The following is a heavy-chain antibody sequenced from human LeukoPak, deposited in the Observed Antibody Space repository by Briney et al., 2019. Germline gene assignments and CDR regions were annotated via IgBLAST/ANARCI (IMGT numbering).Heavy chain of an antibody. CDR2: ISAYNGNT. J-gene: IGHJ4*02. V-gene: IGHV1-18*01. CDR3: ARDREKAVDGRGRFDY. D-gene: IGHD6-19*01. CDR1: GYTFTSYG. Sequence: ASVKASCKASGYTFTSYGISWVRQAPGQGLEWMGWISAYNGNTNYAQKLQGRVTMTTDTSTSTAYMELRSLRSDDTAVYYCARDREKAVDGRGRFDYWGQGTLVTVSS.